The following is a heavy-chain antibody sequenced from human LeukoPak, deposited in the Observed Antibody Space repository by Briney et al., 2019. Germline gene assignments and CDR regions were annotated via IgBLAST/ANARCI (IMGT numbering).Heavy chain of an antibody. CDR3: ARLGPAYYDILTGYHGYYYGMDV. V-gene: IGHV4-59*08. J-gene: IGHJ6*02. D-gene: IGHD3-9*01. CDR1: GGSISSYY. Sequence: SETLSLTCTVSGGSISSYYWSWIRQPPGKGLEWIGYIYYSGSTNYNPSLKSRVTISVDTSKNQFSLKLSSVTAADTAVYYCARLGPAYYDILTGYHGYYYGMDVWGQGTTVTVSS. CDR2: IYYSGST.